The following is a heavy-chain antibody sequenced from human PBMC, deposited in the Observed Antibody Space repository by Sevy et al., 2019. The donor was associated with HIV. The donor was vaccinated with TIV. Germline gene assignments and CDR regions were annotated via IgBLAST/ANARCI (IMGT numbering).Heavy chain of an antibody. V-gene: IGHV3-7*01. J-gene: IGHJ4*02. D-gene: IGHD5-18*01. CDR2: INEDGSRL. Sequence: GGSLRLSCVASGFTFSDSWMIWVRQAQGKGLERIAFINEDGSRLGYVDSVRGRFTISRENIKNSLYLQMNNLRAEDTALYFCARDRAYSAVDYWGQGTLVTVSS. CDR3: ARDRAYSAVDY. CDR1: GFTFSDSW.